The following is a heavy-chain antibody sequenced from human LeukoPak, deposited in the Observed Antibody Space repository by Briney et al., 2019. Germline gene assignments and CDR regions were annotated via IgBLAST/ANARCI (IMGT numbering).Heavy chain of an antibody. CDR2: INPNSGGT. Sequence: GASVKVSCKASGYTFTGYYMHWVRQAPGQGLEWMGWINPNSGGTNYAQKFQGRVTMTRDTSISTAYMELSRLRSDDTAVYYCARDPCSPIVGATTTFELYGMDVWGQGTTVTVSS. J-gene: IGHJ6*02. V-gene: IGHV1-2*02. D-gene: IGHD1-26*01. CDR1: GYTFTGYY. CDR3: ARDPCSPIVGATTTFELYGMDV.